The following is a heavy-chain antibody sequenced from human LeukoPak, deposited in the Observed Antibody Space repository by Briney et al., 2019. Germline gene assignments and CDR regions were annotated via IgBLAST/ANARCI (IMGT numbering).Heavy chain of an antibody. J-gene: IGHJ4*02. Sequence: SETLSLTCPVSGVSISSSSYYWGWIRRPPGKGLEWIGSIYYSGSTYYNPSLKSRVNISVDTSKNQFSLKLSSVTAADTAVYYCARGRLTTVNLDYWGQGTLVTVSS. CDR1: GVSISSSSYY. D-gene: IGHD4-17*01. CDR2: IYYSGST. CDR3: ARGRLTTVNLDY. V-gene: IGHV4-39*01.